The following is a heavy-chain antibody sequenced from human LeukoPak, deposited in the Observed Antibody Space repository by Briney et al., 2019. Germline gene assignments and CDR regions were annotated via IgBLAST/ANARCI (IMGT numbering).Heavy chain of an antibody. CDR1: GFTFSSYS. Sequence: GGSLRLSCAASGFTFSSYSTYWVRQAPGKGLEWISYISSSSTSIYYADSVKGRFTISRDNAKNSLYLQMNSLRVEDTALYYCVRAASGALSSFDYWGQGTLVTVSS. D-gene: IGHD2/OR15-2a*01. CDR3: VRAASGALSSFDY. CDR2: ISSSSTSI. V-gene: IGHV3-48*01. J-gene: IGHJ4*02.